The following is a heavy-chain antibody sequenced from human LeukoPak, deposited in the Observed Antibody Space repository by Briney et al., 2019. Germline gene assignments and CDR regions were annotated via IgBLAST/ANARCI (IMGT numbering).Heavy chain of an antibody. CDR1: GFTFRSNG. D-gene: IGHD2-2*01. V-gene: IGHV3-23*01. CDR2: IIGGGGST. J-gene: IGHJ4*02. Sequence: AGGSLRLSCAASGFTFRSNGMSWVRQAPGKGLEWVSGIIGGGGSTYYADSVKGRFTISGDNSRNTLFLQMNSLRAEDTAVYYCAHGAMYQLDYWGQGTLVTVSS. CDR3: AHGAMYQLDY.